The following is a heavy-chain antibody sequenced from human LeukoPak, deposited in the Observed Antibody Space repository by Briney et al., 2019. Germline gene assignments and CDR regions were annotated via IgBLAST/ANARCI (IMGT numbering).Heavy chain of an antibody. CDR3: AKDSGYYDFWSGYWGGYMDV. D-gene: IGHD3-3*01. V-gene: IGHV3-74*01. Sequence: GGSLRLSCAASGFSFSSYWMHWVRQAPGKGLVWVSRIGTDGSSTTYADSVKGRFTISRDNSKNTLYLQMNSLRAEDTAVYYCAKDSGYYDFWSGYWGGYMDVWGKGTTVTVSS. CDR2: IGTDGSST. CDR1: GFSFSSYW. J-gene: IGHJ6*03.